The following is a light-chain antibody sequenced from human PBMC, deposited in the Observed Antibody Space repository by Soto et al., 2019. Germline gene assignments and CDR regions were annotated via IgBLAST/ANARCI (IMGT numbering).Light chain of an antibody. CDR2: AAS. Sequence: DIQMTQSPSSLSASVGDRVTITCRASQSISSYLNWYQQKPGQAPKVLIYAASSLQSGVPSRFSGSGSGTDFTLTISSLQPEDFATYYCQQSDSTPLTFGGGTKVEIK. J-gene: IGKJ4*01. V-gene: IGKV1-39*01. CDR3: QQSDSTPLT. CDR1: QSISSY.